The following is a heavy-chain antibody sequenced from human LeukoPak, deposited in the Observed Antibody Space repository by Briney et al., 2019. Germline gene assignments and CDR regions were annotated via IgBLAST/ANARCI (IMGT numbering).Heavy chain of an antibody. CDR2: ISSSGSTM. D-gene: IGHD5-24*01. J-gene: IGHJ4*02. Sequence: GGSLRLSCAASGFIFSDYYMSWIRQAPGKGLEWVSYISSSGSTMYYTDSVKGRFTISRDNAKDSLYLQMNSLRAEDTAVYYCARDRRDGYNAHLAYWGRGTLVTVSS. CDR1: GFIFSDYY. V-gene: IGHV3-11*01. CDR3: ARDRRDGYNAHLAY.